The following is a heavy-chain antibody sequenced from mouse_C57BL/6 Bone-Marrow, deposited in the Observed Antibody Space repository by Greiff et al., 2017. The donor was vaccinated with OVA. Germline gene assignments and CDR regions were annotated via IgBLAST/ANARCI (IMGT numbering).Heavy chain of an antibody. CDR1: GFSLTSYG. CDR2: IWGVGST. Sequence: QVQLQQSGPGLVAPSQSLSITCTVSGFSLTSYGVDWVRQSPGKGLEWLGVIWGVGSTNYNSALKSRLSISKDNSKSQVFLKMNSLQTDDTAMYYCASASIYYEYPFAYWGQGTLVTVSA. D-gene: IGHD2-4*01. V-gene: IGHV2-6*01. J-gene: IGHJ3*01. CDR3: ASASIYYEYPFAY.